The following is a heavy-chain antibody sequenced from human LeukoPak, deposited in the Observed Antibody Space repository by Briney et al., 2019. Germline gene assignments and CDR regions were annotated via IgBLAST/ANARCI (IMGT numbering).Heavy chain of an antibody. V-gene: IGHV3-13*01. CDR1: GFTFSSYD. Sequence: PGGSLRLACAASGFTFSSYDMHWVRQATGKGLEWVSAIGTAGDTYYPGSVKGRFTISRENAKNSLYLQMNSLRAGDTAVYYCARGVYYDSPYFDYWGQGTLVTVSS. CDR3: ARGVYYDSPYFDY. D-gene: IGHD3-9*01. CDR2: IGTAGDT. J-gene: IGHJ4*02.